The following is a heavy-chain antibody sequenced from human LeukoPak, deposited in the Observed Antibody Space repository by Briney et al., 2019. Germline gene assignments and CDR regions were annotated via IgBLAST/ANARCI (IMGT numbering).Heavy chain of an antibody. Sequence: SVKVSCKASGGTFSSYAISWVRQAPGQGLEWMGGIIPLFGTSNYAQKCQGRLTITTDESTSTAYMELSSLRSEDTAVYYCARGFHYDSSGYYYFYWGQGTLVTVSS. V-gene: IGHV1-69*05. J-gene: IGHJ4*02. CDR3: ARGFHYDSSGYYYFY. D-gene: IGHD3-22*01. CDR2: IIPLFGTS. CDR1: GGTFSSYA.